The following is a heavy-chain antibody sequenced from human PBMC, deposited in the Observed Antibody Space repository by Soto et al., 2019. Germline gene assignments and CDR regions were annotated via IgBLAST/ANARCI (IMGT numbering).Heavy chain of an antibody. CDR2: IYNSGST. V-gene: IGHV4-61*08. J-gene: IGHJ4*02. CDR1: GGSISSGGYY. CDR3: ARYRREAVAGYTLDN. Sequence: SETLSLTCTVSGGSISSGGYYWSWIRQHPGKGLEWIGYIYNSGSTNYNPSLKSRVTISEDTSKSQFSLKVNSMTAADTAVYYCARYRREAVAGYTLDNWGQGILVTVSS. D-gene: IGHD6-13*01.